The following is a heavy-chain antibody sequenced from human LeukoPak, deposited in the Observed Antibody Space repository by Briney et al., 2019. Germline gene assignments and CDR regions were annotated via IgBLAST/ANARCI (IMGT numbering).Heavy chain of an antibody. D-gene: IGHD5-12*01. J-gene: IGHJ4*02. Sequence: GGSLRLXCAASGFTLNTYWMHWVRQTTGKGLVWVSRMNDDGSDTTYADSVRGRFTISRDNAKNTLYLQMNRLRAEDTAVYYCARERGYGGFHWGKGTLVTVSS. V-gene: IGHV3-74*01. CDR2: MNDDGSDT. CDR3: ARERGYGGFH. CDR1: GFTLNTYW.